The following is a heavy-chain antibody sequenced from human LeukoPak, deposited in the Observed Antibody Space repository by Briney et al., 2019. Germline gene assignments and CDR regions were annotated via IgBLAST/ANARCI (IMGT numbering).Heavy chain of an antibody. CDR3: ARDVGRSCDLDY. CDR1: VYTFTSYD. D-gene: IGHD3-10*01. V-gene: IGHV1-8*01. J-gene: IGHJ4*02. CDR2: INPNSGNT. Sequence: ASVKVSCKASVYTFTSYDINWVRQATGQGLEWMGCINPNSGNTAYAQRFQGRVTMTIDTSTSTVYMELRSLRSDATAVYYCARDVGRSCDLDYWGQGTLVTVSS.